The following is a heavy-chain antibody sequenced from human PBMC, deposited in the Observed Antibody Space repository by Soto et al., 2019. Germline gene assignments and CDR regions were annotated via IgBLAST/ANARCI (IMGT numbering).Heavy chain of an antibody. D-gene: IGHD1-26*01. J-gene: IGHJ4*02. Sequence: VQLLESGGGLVQPGGSLRLSCAASGFTFSSYGMSWVRQAPGKGLEWVSAISGSGGSTYYADSVQGRFTISRDNSKNTLYLQMNSLRGEDTAVYHCANSLEVGATTPFDLWGQGTLVTVSS. CDR1: GFTFSSYG. CDR2: ISGSGGST. CDR3: ANSLEVGATTPFDL. V-gene: IGHV3-23*01.